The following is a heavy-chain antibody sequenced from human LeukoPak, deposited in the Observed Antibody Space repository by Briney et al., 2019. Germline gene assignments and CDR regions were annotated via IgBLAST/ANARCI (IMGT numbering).Heavy chain of an antibody. Sequence: SETLSLTCTVSGGSISSKRYYWGWIRQPPGKGLEWIVSIYYSGSTYHNPSFKSRVTISVDTSKNQFSLKLSSVTAADTAVYYCARHRVVATIDNFDYWGQGTLVTVSS. J-gene: IGHJ4*02. CDR1: GGSISSKRYY. CDR3: ARHRVVATIDNFDY. D-gene: IGHD5-12*01. V-gene: IGHV4-39*01. CDR2: IYYSGST.